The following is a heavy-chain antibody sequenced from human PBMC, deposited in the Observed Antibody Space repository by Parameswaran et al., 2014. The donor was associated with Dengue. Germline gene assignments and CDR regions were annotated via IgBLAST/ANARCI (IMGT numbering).Heavy chain of an antibody. J-gene: IGHJ6*02. CDR2: IKQDGSEK. CDR3: ARDRFGGMDV. D-gene: IGHD3-10*01. Sequence: VRQMPGKGLEWVANIKQDGSEKYYVDSVKGRFTISRDNAKNSLYLQMNSLRAEDTAVYYCARDRFGGMDVWGQGTTVTVSS. V-gene: IGHV3-7*01.